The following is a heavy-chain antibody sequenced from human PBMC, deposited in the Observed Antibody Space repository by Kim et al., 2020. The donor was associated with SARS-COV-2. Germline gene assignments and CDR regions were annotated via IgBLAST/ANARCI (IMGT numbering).Heavy chain of an antibody. V-gene: IGHV5-10-1*01. CDR1: GYSFTSYW. CDR2: IDPSDSYT. D-gene: IGHD3-10*01. CDR3: ARQEKYYYGSGPKGGDWFDP. J-gene: IGHJ5*02. Sequence: GESLKISCKGSGYSFTSYWISWVRQMPGKGLEWMGRIDPSDSYTNYSPSFQGHVTISADKSISTAYLQWSSLKASDTAMYYCARQEKYYYGSGPKGGDWFDPWGQGTLVTVSS.